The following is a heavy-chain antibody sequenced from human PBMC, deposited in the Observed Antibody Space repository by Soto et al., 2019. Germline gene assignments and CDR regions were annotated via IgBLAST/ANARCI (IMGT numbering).Heavy chain of an antibody. D-gene: IGHD3-22*01. Sequence: PGGSLRLSCAASGFTFSDYYMSWIRQAPGKGLEWVSYISSSGSTIYYADSVKGRFTISRDNAKNSLYLQMNSLRAEDTAVYYYARARRRVVVITTKWPYFDYWGQGTLVTVSS. CDR2: ISSSGSTI. J-gene: IGHJ4*02. CDR3: ARARRRVVVITTKWPYFDY. V-gene: IGHV3-11*01. CDR1: GFTFSDYY.